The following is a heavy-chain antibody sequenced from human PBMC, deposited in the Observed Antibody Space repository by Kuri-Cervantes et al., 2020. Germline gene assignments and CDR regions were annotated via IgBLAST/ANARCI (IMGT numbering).Heavy chain of an antibody. CDR1: GGTFSSYA. CDR3: AKLYGDYGTDAFDI. V-gene: IGHV1-69*06. Sequence: SVKVSCKASGGTFSSYAISRVRQAPGQGLEWMGGIIPIFGTANYAQKFQGRVTITADKSTSTAYMELSSLRSEDTAVYYCAKLYGDYGTDAFDIWGQGTMVTVSS. CDR2: IIPIFGTA. J-gene: IGHJ3*02. D-gene: IGHD4-17*01.